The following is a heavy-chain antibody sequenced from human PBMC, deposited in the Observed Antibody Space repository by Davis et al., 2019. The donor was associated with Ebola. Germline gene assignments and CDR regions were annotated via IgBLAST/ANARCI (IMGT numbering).Heavy chain of an antibody. J-gene: IGHJ4*02. CDR2: ISYDGSNK. CDR3: ARAELLGYCSGGSCSPGY. CDR1: GFTFSSYA. D-gene: IGHD2-15*01. Sequence: PGGSLRLSCAASGFTFSSYAMHWVRQAPGKGLEWVAVISYDGSNKYYADSVKGRFTISRDNSKNTLYLQMNSLRAEDTAVYYCARAELLGYCSGGSCSPGYWGQGTLVTVSS. V-gene: IGHV3-30-3*01.